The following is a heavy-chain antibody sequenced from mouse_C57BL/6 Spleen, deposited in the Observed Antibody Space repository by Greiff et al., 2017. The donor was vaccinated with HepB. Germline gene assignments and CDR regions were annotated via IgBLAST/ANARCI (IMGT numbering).Heavy chain of an antibody. J-gene: IGHJ4*01. Sequence: QVQLQQPGAELVKPGASVKMSCKASGYTFTSYWITWVKQRPGQGLEWIGDIYPGSGSTNYNEKSKSKATLTVDTTSSTAYMQLSSLTSEDSAVYYCARGENGNDVGAMDYWGQGTSVTVSS. V-gene: IGHV1-55*01. D-gene: IGHD2-2*01. CDR1: GYTFTSYW. CDR3: ARGENGNDVGAMDY. CDR2: IYPGSGST.